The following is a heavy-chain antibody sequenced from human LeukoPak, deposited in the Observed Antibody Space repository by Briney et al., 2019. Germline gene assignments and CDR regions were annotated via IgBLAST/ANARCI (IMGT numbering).Heavy chain of an antibody. J-gene: IGHJ3*02. CDR2: INWNGGST. CDR3: AREAYCGGDCYSYDAFDI. V-gene: IGHV3-20*04. Sequence: PGGSLRLSCAASGFTFDDYGMSWVRQAPGKGLKWVSGINWNGGSTGYADSVKGRFTISRDNAKNSLYLQMNSLRAEDTALYYCAREAYCGGDCYSYDAFDIWGQGTMVTVSS. D-gene: IGHD2-21*01. CDR1: GFTFDDYG.